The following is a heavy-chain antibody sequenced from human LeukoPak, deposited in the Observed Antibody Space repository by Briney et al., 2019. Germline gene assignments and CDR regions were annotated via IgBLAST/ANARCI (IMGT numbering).Heavy chain of an antibody. CDR3: AKSFMGIAVARVFDY. CDR1: GFTFDDYG. D-gene: IGHD6-19*01. J-gene: IGHJ4*02. CDR2: ISYDGSNK. Sequence: PGGSLRLSCAASGFTFDDYGMSWVRQAPGKGLEWVAVISYDGSNKYYADSVKGRFTISRDNSKNTLYLQMNSLRAEDTAVYYCAKSFMGIAVARVFDYWGQGTLVTVSS. V-gene: IGHV3-30*18.